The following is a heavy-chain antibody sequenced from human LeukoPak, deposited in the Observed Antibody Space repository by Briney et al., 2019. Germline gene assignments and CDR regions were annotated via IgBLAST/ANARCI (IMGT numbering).Heavy chain of an antibody. Sequence: GASVKVSCKASGYTFTSYYMHWVRQAPGQGLEWMGIINPSGGSTSYAQKFQGRVTMTRDTSISTAYMELSRLRSDDTAVYYCARDRGDGYIPTFPDYWGQGTLVTVSS. J-gene: IGHJ4*02. V-gene: IGHV1-46*01. CDR1: GYTFTSYY. CDR2: INPSGGST. D-gene: IGHD5-24*01. CDR3: ARDRGDGYIPTFPDY.